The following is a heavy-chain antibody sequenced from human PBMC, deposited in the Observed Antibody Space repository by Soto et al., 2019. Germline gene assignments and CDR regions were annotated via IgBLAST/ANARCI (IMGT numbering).Heavy chain of an antibody. V-gene: IGHV4-31*03. Sequence: PSETLSLTCTVSGGSISSGGYYWSWIRQHPGKGLEWIGYIYYSGSTYYNLSLKSRVTISVDTSKNQFSLKLSSVTAADTAVYYCARPTYGGMDVWGQGTTVTVSS. CDR3: ARPTYGGMDV. CDR2: IYYSGST. CDR1: GGSISSGGYY. D-gene: IGHD2-21*01. J-gene: IGHJ6*02.